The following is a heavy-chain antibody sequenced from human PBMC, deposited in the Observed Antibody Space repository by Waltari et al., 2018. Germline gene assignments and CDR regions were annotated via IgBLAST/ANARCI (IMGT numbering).Heavy chain of an antibody. CDR1: GGPISSSSYY. Sequence: QLRLQESGPGLVKPSETLSLTYTVSGGPISSSSYYWGWIRQPPGKGLEWIGSIYYTGSTYYNPSLKSRVTISVDTSKNQFSLKLSSVTAADTAVYYCARDCSGSWYYWFDPWGQGTLVTVSS. J-gene: IGHJ5*02. CDR3: ARDCSGSWYYWFDP. CDR2: IYYTGST. V-gene: IGHV4-39*07. D-gene: IGHD6-13*01.